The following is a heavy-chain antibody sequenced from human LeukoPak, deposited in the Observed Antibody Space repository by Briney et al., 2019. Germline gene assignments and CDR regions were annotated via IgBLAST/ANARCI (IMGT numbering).Heavy chain of an antibody. CDR1: GGSFSGYY. J-gene: IGHJ6*03. Sequence: SETLSLTCAVYGGSFSGYYWSWIRQPPGKGREWIGEINHSGSTNYNPSLKSRVTISVDTSKNQFSLKLSSVTAADTAVYYCARVLKNVVPAAIPYSYYYYTDVWGKGTTVTVSS. D-gene: IGHD2-2*01. CDR3: ARVLKNVVPAAIPYSYYYYTDV. CDR2: INHSGST. V-gene: IGHV4-34*01.